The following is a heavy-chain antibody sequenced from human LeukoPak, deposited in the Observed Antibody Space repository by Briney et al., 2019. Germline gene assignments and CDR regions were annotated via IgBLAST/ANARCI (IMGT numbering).Heavy chain of an antibody. CDR2: IYYSGST. V-gene: IGHV4-59*08. J-gene: IGHJ4*02. CDR3: ARLYYDILTGYYNSFDY. D-gene: IGHD3-9*01. Sequence: SETLSLTCTVSGGSISSYYWSWIRQPPGKGLEWIGYIYYSGSTNYNPSLKSRVTISVDTSKNQFSLKLSSVTAADTAVYYCARLYYDILTGYYNSFDYWGQGTLVTVSS. CDR1: GGSISSYY.